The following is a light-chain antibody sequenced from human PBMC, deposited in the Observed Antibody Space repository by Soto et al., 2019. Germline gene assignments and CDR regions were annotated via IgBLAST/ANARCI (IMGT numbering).Light chain of an antibody. Sequence: EIVLTQSPGTLSLSPGERATLSCRASQSVSSSYLAWYQQKPGQAPRLLIYGASSRATGIPDRFSGSGSGTAFTRTISRLEPEDFAVYYCQQYGSSPNTFGGGTKVEIK. V-gene: IGKV3-20*01. CDR3: QQYGSSPNT. CDR1: QSVSSSY. J-gene: IGKJ4*01. CDR2: GAS.